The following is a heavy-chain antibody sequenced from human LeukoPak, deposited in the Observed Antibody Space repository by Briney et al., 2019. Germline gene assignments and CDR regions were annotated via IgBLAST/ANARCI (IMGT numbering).Heavy chain of an antibody. D-gene: IGHD3-22*01. J-gene: IGHJ4*02. CDR3: ALSNEAFDSAGYFDY. CDR1: GYTFTNYW. Sequence: GESLKISCKGSGYTFTNYWVGWVRQMPGKGLEWMGTIYPNNSGSRYNPSFRGQVTISVDRSITTAYLLWKSLKASDTAIYYCALSNEAFDSAGYFDYWGQGTLVTVSS. CDR2: IYPNNSGS. V-gene: IGHV5-51*01.